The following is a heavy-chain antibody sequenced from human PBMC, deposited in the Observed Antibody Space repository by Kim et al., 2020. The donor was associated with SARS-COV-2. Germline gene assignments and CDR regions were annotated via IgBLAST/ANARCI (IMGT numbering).Heavy chain of an antibody. J-gene: IGHJ4*02. Sequence: GGSLRLSCAVSGFTFSRFALHWVRQPPGKGLEWVAVLSFDGDRICYADSVKGRFTVSRDKAKDTLYLQMDSLRIEDTAFYYCTRDLVPGGADYWGQGTLVPVSS. V-gene: IGHV3-9*01. CDR3: TRDLVPGGADY. CDR2: LSFDGDRI. D-gene: IGHD6-6*01. CDR1: GFTFSRFA.